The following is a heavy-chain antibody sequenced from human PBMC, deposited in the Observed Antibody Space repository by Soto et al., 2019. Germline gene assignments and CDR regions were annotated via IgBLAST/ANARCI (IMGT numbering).Heavy chain of an antibody. Sequence: EVQLVESGGGLVQPGESLRLSCAASGFTFSSYWMHWVRQAPGKGLVWVSRINSDGSSTSYAGSVKGRFTISRDNAKNTLYLQMNSLRAEATAVYYCVRTSLVVAAATREDYWGQGTLVTVSS. CDR3: VRTSLVVAAATREDY. D-gene: IGHD2-15*01. CDR1: GFTFSSYW. CDR2: INSDGSST. V-gene: IGHV3-74*01. J-gene: IGHJ4*02.